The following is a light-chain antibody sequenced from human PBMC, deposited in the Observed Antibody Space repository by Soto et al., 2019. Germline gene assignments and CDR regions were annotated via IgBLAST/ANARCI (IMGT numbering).Light chain of an antibody. J-gene: IGKJ5*01. Sequence: EIVLTQSPATLSLSPGERDTLSCRASQSVSSYLAWYQQKPGQAPRLLIYDASNRATGIPARFSGSGSGTDFTLTISCLEPEDFAVYYCQQRSNWLSITFGQGTRLEIK. V-gene: IGKV3-11*01. CDR2: DAS. CDR3: QQRSNWLSIT. CDR1: QSVSSY.